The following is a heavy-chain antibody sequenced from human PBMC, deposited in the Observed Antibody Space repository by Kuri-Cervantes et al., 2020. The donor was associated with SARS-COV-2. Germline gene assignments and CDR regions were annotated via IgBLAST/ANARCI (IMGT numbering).Heavy chain of an antibody. CDR2: IIPIFGTA. Sequence: SVKVSCKASGGTFSSYAISWVRQAPGQGLEWMGGIIPIFGTANYAQKFQGRVTITADKSTSTAYMELSSLRSEDTAVYYCARGYRYCSSTSCPTPYHFDYWGQGTLVTVSS. V-gene: IGHV1-69*06. J-gene: IGHJ4*02. CDR1: GGTFSSYA. CDR3: ARGYRYCSSTSCPTPYHFDY. D-gene: IGHD2-2*01.